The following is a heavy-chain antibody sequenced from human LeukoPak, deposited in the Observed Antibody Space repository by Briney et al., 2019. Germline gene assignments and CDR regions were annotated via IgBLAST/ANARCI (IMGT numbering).Heavy chain of an antibody. J-gene: IGHJ4*02. Sequence: GESLKISCKGSGYSFTSYWISWVRQMPGKGLEWMGRIDPSDSYTKYSPSFQGHVTISADKSISTAYLQWCSLKASDTAMFYCAATTHSGWYYFHYWGQGTLVTVSS. V-gene: IGHV5-10-1*01. CDR2: IDPSDSYT. CDR3: AATTHSGWYYFHY. D-gene: IGHD6-19*01. CDR1: GYSFTSYW.